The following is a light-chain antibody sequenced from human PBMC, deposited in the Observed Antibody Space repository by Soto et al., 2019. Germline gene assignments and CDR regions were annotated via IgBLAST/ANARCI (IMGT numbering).Light chain of an antibody. J-gene: IGKJ2*01. CDR3: QHYYSTPYT. V-gene: IGKV4-1*01. CDR1: QSVLYSSNNKNY. Sequence: DLVMTQSPDSLAVSLGERATINCKSSQSVLYSSNNKNYLAWYQQKPGQPPKLLIYWASTRESGVPDRFSGSGSGTDFTLTISSLQAEDVGVYYCQHYYSTPYTFGRGTKLEI. CDR2: WAS.